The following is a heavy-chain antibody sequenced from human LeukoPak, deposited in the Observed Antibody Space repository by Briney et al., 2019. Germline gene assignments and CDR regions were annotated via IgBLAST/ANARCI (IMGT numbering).Heavy chain of an antibody. Sequence: PGGSLRLSCAASGFTFSSYAMHWVRQAPGKGLEWVAVISYDGSNKYYADSVKGRFTISGDNSKNTLYLQMNSLRAEDTAVYYCARGDCSGGSCEAAFDIWGQGTMVTVSS. V-gene: IGHV3-30-3*01. CDR3: ARGDCSGGSCEAAFDI. D-gene: IGHD2-15*01. J-gene: IGHJ3*02. CDR2: ISYDGSNK. CDR1: GFTFSSYA.